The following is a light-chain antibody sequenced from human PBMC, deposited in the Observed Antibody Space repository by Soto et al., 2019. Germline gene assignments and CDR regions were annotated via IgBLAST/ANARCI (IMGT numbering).Light chain of an antibody. J-gene: IGKJ1*01. CDR2: SAP. CDR3: QRTYSAPQT. V-gene: IGKV1-27*01. Sequence: DIQLTQSPSSLSASVETRVPTLARVGKGISSNLNWYRQKPGKVPKLLIYSAPNLQSGVTSRFSGSGSGTDFTLTISSLQPEDVATYYGQRTYSAPQTFGQGTKVEIK. CDR1: KGISSN.